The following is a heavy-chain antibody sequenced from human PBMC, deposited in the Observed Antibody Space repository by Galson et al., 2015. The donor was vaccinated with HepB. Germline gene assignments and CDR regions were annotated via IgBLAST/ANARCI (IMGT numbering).Heavy chain of an antibody. CDR3: ARVDYYYDSSGYYFGWFDP. J-gene: IGHJ5*02. CDR1: GYTFTSYG. CDR2: ISAYNGNT. D-gene: IGHD3-22*01. Sequence: SVKVSCKASGYTFTSYGISWVRQAPGQGLEWMGWISAYNGNTNYAQKLQGRVTMTTDTSTSTAYMELRSLRSDDTAVYYCARVDYYYDSSGYYFGWFDPWDQGTLVTVS. V-gene: IGHV1-18*04.